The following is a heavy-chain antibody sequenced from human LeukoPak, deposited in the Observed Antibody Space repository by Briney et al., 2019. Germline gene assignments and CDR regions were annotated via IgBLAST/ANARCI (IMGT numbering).Heavy chain of an antibody. V-gene: IGHV3-9*01. D-gene: IGHD1-26*01. Sequence: GRSLRLSCAASGFSFDDYAMHWVRQAPGKGLEWVSGVSWNSVAIGYADSVKGRFTISRDNAKNSLYLQMNSLRAEDTALYYCEKDIGVGATRGFDLWGRGTLVTVSS. CDR3: EKDIGVGATRGFDL. CDR2: VSWNSVAI. J-gene: IGHJ2*01. CDR1: GFSFDDYA.